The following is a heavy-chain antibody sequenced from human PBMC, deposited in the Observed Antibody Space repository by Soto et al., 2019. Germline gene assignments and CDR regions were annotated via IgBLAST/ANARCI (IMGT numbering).Heavy chain of an antibody. CDR2: IIPILGIA. CDR3: AIEYCSGGSCYGY. D-gene: IGHD2-15*01. Sequence: SVKVSCKASGGTFSSYTISWVRQAPGQGLEWMGRIIPILGIANYAQKFQGRVTITADKSTSTAYMELSSLRSEDTAVYYCAIEYCSGGSCYGYWGQGTLVTVSS. J-gene: IGHJ4*02. V-gene: IGHV1-69*04. CDR1: GGTFSSYT.